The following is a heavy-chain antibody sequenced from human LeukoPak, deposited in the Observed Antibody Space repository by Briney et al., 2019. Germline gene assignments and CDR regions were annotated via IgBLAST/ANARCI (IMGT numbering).Heavy chain of an antibody. V-gene: IGHV3-30-3*01. CDR2: ISYDGSNK. CDR1: GFTFSGYP. CDR3: ARDDVARAFDI. J-gene: IGHJ3*02. Sequence: GGSLRLSCAASGFTFSGYPIHWVRQAPGKGLEWVAVISYDGSNKYYADSVKGRFTISRDNSKNTLYLQMNSLRAEDTAVYYCARDDVARAFDIWGQGTMVTVSS.